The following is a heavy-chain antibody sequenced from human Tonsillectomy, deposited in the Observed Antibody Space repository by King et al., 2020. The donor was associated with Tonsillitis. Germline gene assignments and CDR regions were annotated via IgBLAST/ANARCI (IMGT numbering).Heavy chain of an antibody. CDR2: IYNSGST. Sequence: QLQESGPGLVKPSETLSLTCSVSGGSISSNYWTWIRQPPGKGLEWIGYIYNSGSTNYNPSLKSRVTISVDTSKIQFSLKLNSVTAADTAVYYCARVRVAEAGIDYWGQGTLATVSS. D-gene: IGHD6-13*01. J-gene: IGHJ4*02. CDR3: ARVRVAEAGIDY. V-gene: IGHV4-59*01. CDR1: GGSISSNY.